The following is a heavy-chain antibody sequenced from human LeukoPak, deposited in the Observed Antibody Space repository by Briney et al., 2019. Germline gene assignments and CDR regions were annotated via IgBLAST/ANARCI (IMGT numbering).Heavy chain of an antibody. V-gene: IGHV4-39*01. CDR1: GGSISSSSYY. CDR3: ARHDRGSRDFDY. Sequence: SETLSLTCTVSGGSISSSSYYWGWIRQPPGKVLEWIGRIYYSGSTYYNPSLKSRVTISVYTSKNQFSLKLSSVTAADTAVYYCARHDRGSRDFDYWGQGTLVTVSS. J-gene: IGHJ4*02. D-gene: IGHD3-22*01. CDR2: IYYSGST.